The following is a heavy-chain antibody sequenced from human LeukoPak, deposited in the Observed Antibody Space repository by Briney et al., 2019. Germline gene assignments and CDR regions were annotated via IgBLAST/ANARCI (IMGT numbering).Heavy chain of an antibody. D-gene: IGHD1-26*01. CDR1: GFTFSDYY. CDR3: ARVQGGTYSNWDY. CDR2: ISSSGTTK. Sequence: GGSLRLSCAVSGFTFSDYYVSWIRQAPGMGLEWVSYISSSGTTKYYADSVKDRFTIFRDNAKNSLYLQMNSLRAEDTAVYYCARVQGGTYSNWDYWGQGTLVTVSS. V-gene: IGHV3-11*04. J-gene: IGHJ4*02.